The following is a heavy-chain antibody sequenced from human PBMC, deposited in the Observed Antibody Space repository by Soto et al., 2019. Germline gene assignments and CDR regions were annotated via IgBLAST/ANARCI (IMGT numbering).Heavy chain of an antibody. CDR1: GFTFSSYG. J-gene: IGHJ4*02. CDR2: ISYDGSNK. V-gene: IGHV3-30*18. D-gene: IGHD3-22*01. Sequence: PGGSLRLSCAASGFTFSSYGMHWVRQAPGKGLEWVAVISYDGSNKYYADSVKGRFTISRDNSKNTLYPQMNSLRAEDTAVYYCAKDDYDLFDYWGQGTLVTVSS. CDR3: AKDDYDLFDY.